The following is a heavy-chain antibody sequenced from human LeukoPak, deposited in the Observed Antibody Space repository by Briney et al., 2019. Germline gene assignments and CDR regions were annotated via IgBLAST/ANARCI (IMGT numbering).Heavy chain of an antibody. V-gene: IGHV3-11*04. CDR2: ISSSGSSV. CDR3: AGQYDTAIVYRDY. CDR1: GVSLTGITFSHFY. Sequence: GGSLRLSCAVSGVSLTGITFSHFYMTWIRQAPGKGLKSIAFISSSGSSVLYADSVRGRFTITRDNSNNSLYLQMNSLRADNTAVYYCAGQYDTAIVYRDYWGQGTLVTVSS. J-gene: IGHJ4*02. D-gene: IGHD5-18*01.